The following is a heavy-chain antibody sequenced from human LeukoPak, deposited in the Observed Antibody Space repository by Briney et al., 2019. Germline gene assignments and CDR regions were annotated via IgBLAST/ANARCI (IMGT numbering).Heavy chain of an antibody. Sequence: GGSLRLSCAASGFTFRTYGMNWVRQAPGKGLEWVSYISGSSGSIYDADSVKGRFTISRDNAKNSLYLQMNSLGDEDTAFYCCARVYCTGGMCYTGLDYWGQGTLVTVSS. CDR3: ARVYCTGGMCYTGLDY. J-gene: IGHJ4*02. CDR2: ISGSSGSI. V-gene: IGHV3-48*02. CDR1: GFTFRTYG. D-gene: IGHD2-8*02.